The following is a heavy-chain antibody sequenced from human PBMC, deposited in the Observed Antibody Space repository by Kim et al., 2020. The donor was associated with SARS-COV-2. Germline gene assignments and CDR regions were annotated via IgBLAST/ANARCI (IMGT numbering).Heavy chain of an antibody. CDR3: ARAIAARPHYYGMDV. CDR1: GFTFSSYA. D-gene: IGHD6-6*01. J-gene: IGHJ6*02. Sequence: GGSLRLSCAASGFTFSSYAMHWVRQAPGKGLEWVAVISYDGSNKYYADSVKGRFTISRDNSKNTLYLQMNSLRAEDTAVYYCARAIAARPHYYGMDVWGQGTTVTVSS. V-gene: IGHV3-30*04. CDR2: ISYDGSNK.